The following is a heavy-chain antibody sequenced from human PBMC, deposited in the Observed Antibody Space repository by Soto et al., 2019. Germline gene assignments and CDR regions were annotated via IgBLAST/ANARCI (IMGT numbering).Heavy chain of an antibody. CDR1: GYTFTGYA. J-gene: IGHJ4*02. CDR3: ARAVAVAADFDY. D-gene: IGHD6-19*01. Sequence: QVQLVQSGAEEKKPGASVKVSCKASGYTFTGYAMHWVRQAPGQRLEWMGWINAGNGNTKYSQKFQGRVTINRDTSASAAYMPLSRLRSEDPAVYYCARAVAVAADFDYWGQGTMVNVSS. V-gene: IGHV1-3*05. CDR2: INAGNGNT.